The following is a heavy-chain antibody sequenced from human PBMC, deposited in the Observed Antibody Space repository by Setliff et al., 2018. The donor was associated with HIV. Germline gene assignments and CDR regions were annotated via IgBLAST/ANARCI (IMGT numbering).Heavy chain of an antibody. Sequence: GALRLSCAASGFTFSSYAMSWVRQAPGKGLEWVSAISPSGGSTYYADSVKGRFTISRDNAKNSLYLQMNSLRAEDTAVYYCARDLLLGWPGAFDIWGQGTMVTVSS. CDR2: ISPSGGST. CDR1: GFTFSSYA. V-gene: IGHV3-23*01. CDR3: ARDLLLGWPGAFDI. D-gene: IGHD2-15*01. J-gene: IGHJ3*02.